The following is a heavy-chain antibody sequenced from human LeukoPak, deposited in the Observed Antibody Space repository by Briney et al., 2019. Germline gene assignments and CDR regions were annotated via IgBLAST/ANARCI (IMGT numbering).Heavy chain of an antibody. CDR1: GFTFSSYA. CDR2: ISGSGGST. J-gene: IGHJ6*03. V-gene: IGHV3-23*01. D-gene: IGHD3-3*01. Sequence: PGGSLRLSCAASGFTFSSYAMSWVRQAPGKGLEWVSAISGSGGSTYYAYSVKGRFTISRDNSKNTLYLQMNSLRAEDTAVYYCAKNFFNVHYYYYYMDVWGTGTTVTVSS. CDR3: AKNFFNVHYYYYYMDV.